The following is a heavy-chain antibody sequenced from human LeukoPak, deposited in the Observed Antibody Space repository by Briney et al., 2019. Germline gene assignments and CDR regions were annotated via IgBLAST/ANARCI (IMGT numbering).Heavy chain of an antibody. Sequence: GGSLRLSCAASGFTFRSYAMSWVRQAPGKGLEWVSGISGSGGTTYYADSVKGRFTISRDNAKNSLYLQMNSLRAEDTAVYYCARDGDSSSPPRARYYYYYMDVWGKGTTVTVSS. CDR2: ISGSGGTT. CDR1: GFTFRSYA. J-gene: IGHJ6*03. CDR3: ARDGDSSSPPRARYYYYYMDV. V-gene: IGHV3-23*01. D-gene: IGHD6-6*01.